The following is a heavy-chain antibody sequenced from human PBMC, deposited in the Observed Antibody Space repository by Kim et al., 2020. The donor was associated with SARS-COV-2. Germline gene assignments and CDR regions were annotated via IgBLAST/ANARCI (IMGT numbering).Heavy chain of an antibody. V-gene: IGHV1-3*01. D-gene: IGHD1-7*01. J-gene: IGHJ4*02. CDR3: ARAGARAGTTPFDY. Sequence: PRFQGRVTIPRDTSASTAYMELSSLRSEDTAVYYCARAGARAGTTPFDYWGQGTLVTVSS.